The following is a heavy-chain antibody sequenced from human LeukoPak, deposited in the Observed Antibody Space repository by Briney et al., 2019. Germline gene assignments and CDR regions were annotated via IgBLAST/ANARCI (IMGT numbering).Heavy chain of an antibody. CDR1: GYIFINYW. Sequence: GESLKISCKGSGYIFINYWIAWVRQMPGKGLEWMGVINPGDSDTRYSPSFQGQVTISADKSISTAYLQWSSLKASDTAMYYCARQAYSSSTGVWFDPWGQGTLVTVSS. D-gene: IGHD6-6*01. V-gene: IGHV5-51*01. CDR2: INPGDSDT. J-gene: IGHJ5*02. CDR3: ARQAYSSSTGVWFDP.